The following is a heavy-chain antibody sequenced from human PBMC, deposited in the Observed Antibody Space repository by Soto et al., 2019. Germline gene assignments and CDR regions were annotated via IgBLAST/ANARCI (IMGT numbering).Heavy chain of an antibody. J-gene: IGHJ5*02. D-gene: IGHD3-22*01. V-gene: IGHV1-69*13. CDR3: ARDIGGYYYDSSGYQNWFDP. CDR2: IIPIFGTA. Sequence: ASVKVSCKASGGTFSSYAISWVRQAPGQGLELMGGIIPIFGTANYAQKFQGRVTITADESTSTAYMELSSLRSEDTAVYYCARDIGGYYYDSSGYQNWFDPWGQGTLVTVSS. CDR1: GGTFSSYA.